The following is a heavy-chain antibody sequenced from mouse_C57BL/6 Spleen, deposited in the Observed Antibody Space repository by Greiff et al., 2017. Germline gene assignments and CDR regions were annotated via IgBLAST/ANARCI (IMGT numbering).Heavy chain of an antibody. CDR2: IDPENGDT. CDR3: TFITTVVDWFAY. Sequence: VQLQQSGAELVRPGASVKLSCTASGFNIKDDYMHWVKQRPEQGLEWIGWIDPENGDTEYASKFQGKATITADTSSNTAYLQLSSLTSEYTSVYYCTFITTVVDWFAYWGQGTLVTVSA. CDR1: GFNIKDDY. V-gene: IGHV14-4*01. D-gene: IGHD1-1*01. J-gene: IGHJ3*01.